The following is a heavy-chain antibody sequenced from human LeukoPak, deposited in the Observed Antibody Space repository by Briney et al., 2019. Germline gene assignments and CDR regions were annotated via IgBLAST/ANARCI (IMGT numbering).Heavy chain of an antibody. Sequence: GSLRLSCAASGFTFSKSAMTWVRQAPGKGLEWVSSISSSGGSTYYVDSGKGRFTISRDNSKNTLYLQMNSLRAEDTAVYYCAKGPGYSSGWYYLYWGQGTLVTVSS. J-gene: IGHJ4*02. CDR1: GFTFSKSA. V-gene: IGHV3-23*01. D-gene: IGHD6-19*01. CDR3: AKGPGYSSGWYYLY. CDR2: ISSSGGST.